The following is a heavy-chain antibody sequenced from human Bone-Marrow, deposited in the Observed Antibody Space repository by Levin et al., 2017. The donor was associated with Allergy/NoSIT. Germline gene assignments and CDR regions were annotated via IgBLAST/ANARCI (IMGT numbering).Heavy chain of an antibody. CDR2: ISYDGSNK. V-gene: IGHV3-30-3*01. J-gene: IGHJ6*02. Sequence: GGSLRLSCAASGFTFSSYAMHWVRQAPGKGLEWVAVISYDGSNKYYADSVKGRFTISRDNSKNTLYLQMNSLRAEDTAVYYCARDRYCSSTSCYTEPPYYYYGMDVWGQGTTVTVSS. CDR3: ARDRYCSSTSCYTEPPYYYYGMDV. CDR1: GFTFSSYA. D-gene: IGHD2-2*02.